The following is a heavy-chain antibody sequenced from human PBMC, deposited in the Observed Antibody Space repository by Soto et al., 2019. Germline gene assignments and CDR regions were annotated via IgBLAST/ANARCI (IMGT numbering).Heavy chain of an antibody. CDR3: ARVDTYDYYYSMDV. J-gene: IGHJ6*02. CDR2: VYSSGTT. CDR1: GLAVTSNY. V-gene: IGHV3-53*01. D-gene: IGHD5-18*01. Sequence: GGSLRLSCAASGLAVTSNYMSWVRQAPGKGLEWVSIVYSSGTTYYADSVKGRFTFSRDKSKNTIYLQMRNLRAEDTAVYYCARVDTYDYYYSMDVGGQGTTVTVPS.